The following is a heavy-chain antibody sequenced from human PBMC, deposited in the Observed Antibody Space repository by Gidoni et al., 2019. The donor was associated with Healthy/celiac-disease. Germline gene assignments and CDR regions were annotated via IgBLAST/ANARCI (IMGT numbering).Heavy chain of an antibody. CDR1: GFTFSSYA. J-gene: IGHJ4*02. CDR3: ATFEPGGATTFDY. Sequence: EVQLLESGGGLVQPGGSLRLSCAASGFTFSSYARSWVRPAPGKGLEWVSAISGSGGSTYYADSVKGRFTISRDNSKTTLYLQMNSLRAEDTAVYYCATFEPGGATTFDYWGQGTLVTVSS. V-gene: IGHV3-23*01. D-gene: IGHD1-26*01. CDR2: ISGSGGST.